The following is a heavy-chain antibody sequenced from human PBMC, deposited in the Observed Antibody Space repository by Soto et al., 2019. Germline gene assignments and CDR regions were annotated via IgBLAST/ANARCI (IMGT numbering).Heavy chain of an antibody. J-gene: IGHJ3*02. D-gene: IGHD3-22*01. V-gene: IGHV4-30-2*01. CDR3: ASYDSSGYYLDAFDI. CDR2: IYHSGST. CDR1: GGSISSGGYS. Sequence: SETLSLTCAVSGGSISSGGYSWSWIRQPPGKGLEWIGYIYHSGSTYYNPSLKSRVTISVDRSKNQFSLKLSSVTAADTAVYYCASYDSSGYYLDAFDIWDQGTMVT.